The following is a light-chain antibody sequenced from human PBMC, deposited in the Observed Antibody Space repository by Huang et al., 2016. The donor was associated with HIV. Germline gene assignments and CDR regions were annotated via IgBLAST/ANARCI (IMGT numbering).Light chain of an antibody. CDR1: QDIYNY. Sequence: DIQLTQSPSAMAASVGDRVIITCRATQDIYNYLAWFQQQPGKAPKRLIYGASSLQTGVPARFSGSGSGTEVTLTINNLQPEDSATYFCLQHKNFHAPTFGQGTKVEIK. CDR2: GAS. J-gene: IGKJ1*01. V-gene: IGKV1-17*03. CDR3: LQHKNFHAPT.